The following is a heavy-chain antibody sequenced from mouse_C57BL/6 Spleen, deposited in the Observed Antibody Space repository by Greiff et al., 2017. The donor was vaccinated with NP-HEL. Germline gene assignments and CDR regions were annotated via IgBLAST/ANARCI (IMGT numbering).Heavy chain of an antibody. V-gene: IGHV1-52*01. CDR3: ARKDYGSSSHYFDY. CDR2: IDPSDCET. Sequence: QVQLQQPGAELVRPGSSVKLSCKASGYTFTSYWMHWVKQRPIQGLEWIGNIDPSDCETHYNQKFKDKATLTVDKSSSTAYMQLSSLTSEDSAVYYCARKDYGSSSHYFDYWGQGTTLTVSS. D-gene: IGHD1-1*01. CDR1: GYTFTSYW. J-gene: IGHJ2*01.